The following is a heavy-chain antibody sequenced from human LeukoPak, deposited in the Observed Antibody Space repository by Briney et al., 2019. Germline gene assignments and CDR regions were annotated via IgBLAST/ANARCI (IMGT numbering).Heavy chain of an antibody. CDR3: ARKDRLGYSYGQGPFDF. Sequence: GGSLRLSCAASGYTFSSYSMNWVRQAPGKGLEWVSSISSSGSYIYYADPVKGRFTISRDNAKNSLYLQMNSLRAEDTAVYYCARKDRLGYSYGQGPFDFWGQGTLVTVSS. J-gene: IGHJ4*02. CDR1: GYTFSSYS. D-gene: IGHD5-18*01. V-gene: IGHV3-21*01. CDR2: ISSSGSYI.